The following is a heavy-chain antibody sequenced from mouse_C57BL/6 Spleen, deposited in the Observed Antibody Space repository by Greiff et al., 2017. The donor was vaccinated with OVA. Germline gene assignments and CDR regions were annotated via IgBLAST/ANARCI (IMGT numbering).Heavy chain of an antibody. D-gene: IGHD1-1*01. Sequence: QVQLQQSGAELVRPGASVKLSCKASGYTFTDYYINWVKQRPGQGLEWIARIYPGSGNTYYNEKFKGKATLTAEKSSSTAYMQLSSLTSEDSAVYFCAKGYYGFPYYFDYWGQGTTLTVSS. CDR2: IYPGSGNT. V-gene: IGHV1-76*01. J-gene: IGHJ2*01. CDR3: AKGYYGFPYYFDY. CDR1: GYTFTDYY.